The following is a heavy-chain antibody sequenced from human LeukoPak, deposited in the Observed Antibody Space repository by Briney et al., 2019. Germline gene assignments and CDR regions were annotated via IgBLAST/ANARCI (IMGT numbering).Heavy chain of an antibody. CDR1: GFGFDDYG. CDR2: INWNGIRT. D-gene: IGHD3-22*01. CDR3: ARAPLTRYWYESSFDHDTFYYYMDV. V-gene: IGHV3-20*04. J-gene: IGHJ6*03. Sequence: GGSLRLSCAASGFGFDDYGMTWVRQAPGKWLEWVSGINWNGIRTTYADSVKGRFTISRDNAKNSLYLQMDSLRAEDTAFYYCARAPLTRYWYESSFDHDTFYYYMDVWGKGTTVTVSS.